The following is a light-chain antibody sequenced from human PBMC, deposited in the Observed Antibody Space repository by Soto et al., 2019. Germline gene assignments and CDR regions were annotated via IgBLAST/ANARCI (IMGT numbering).Light chain of an antibody. CDR1: QSISSY. CDR2: AAS. CDR3: QQSYSTPIT. Sequence: DIQMSLSPSSLSASISDRVPITCRASQSISSYLNWYQQKPGKAPKLLIYAASSLQSGVPSRFSGSGSGTDFTLTISSLQPEDFATYYCQQSYSTPITFGQGTRLEI. V-gene: IGKV1-39*01. J-gene: IGKJ5*01.